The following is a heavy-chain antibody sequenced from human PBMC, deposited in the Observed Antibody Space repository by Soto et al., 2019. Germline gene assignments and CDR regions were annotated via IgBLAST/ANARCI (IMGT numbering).Heavy chain of an antibody. CDR3: AKDIYGQPGLYGMDV. Sequence: GGSLRLSCAASGFTFDDYAMHWVRQAPGKGLEWVSGISWNSGSIGYADSVKGRFTISRDNAKNSLYLQMNSLRAEDTALYYCAKDIYGQPGLYGMDVWGQGTTVTVSS. V-gene: IGHV3-9*01. J-gene: IGHJ6*02. D-gene: IGHD2-2*01. CDR2: ISWNSGSI. CDR1: GFTFDDYA.